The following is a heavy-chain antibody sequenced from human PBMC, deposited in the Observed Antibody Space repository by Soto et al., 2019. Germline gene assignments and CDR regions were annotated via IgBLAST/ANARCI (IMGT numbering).Heavy chain of an antibody. CDR3: ARGRYGDY. Sequence: QVHLVQSGAEVNKPGASVKVSCKGSGYTFTSYGITWVRQAPGQGLEWMGWISAHNRNTDYAQKLPGRVTVTRDTATSTAYRELRSLRSDDTAVYYCARGRYGDYWGQGALVTVSS. CDR1: GYTFTSYG. J-gene: IGHJ4*02. V-gene: IGHV1-18*01. D-gene: IGHD1-1*01. CDR2: ISAHNRNT.